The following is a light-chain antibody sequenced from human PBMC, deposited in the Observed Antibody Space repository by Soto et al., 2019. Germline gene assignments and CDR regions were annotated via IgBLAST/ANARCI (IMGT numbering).Light chain of an antibody. CDR1: SSDIGTYNL. CDR3: CSYAGSSTLYV. J-gene: IGLJ1*01. CDR2: EVN. Sequence: QSVLTQPPSVSGSPGQSITISCTGTSSDIGTYNLVSWYQQHPRKAPKLMIYEVNKRPSGVSDRFSGSKSGNTASLTISGFQAEDEADYYCCSYAGSSTLYVFGTGTKVTLL. V-gene: IGLV2-23*02.